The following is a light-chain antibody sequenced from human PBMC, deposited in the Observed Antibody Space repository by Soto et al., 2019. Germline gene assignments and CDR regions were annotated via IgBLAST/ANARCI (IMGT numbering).Light chain of an antibody. J-gene: IGKJ4*01. CDR1: QNVKSR. V-gene: IGKV3-15*01. CDR3: QQYDEWPLT. CDR2: DAF. Sequence: EKVMTQSPATLSVSPGERATLSCRASQNVKSRLAWYQQKPGQAPRLLIYDAFTRATGIPARFSGSASGTEVTLTISSLQSAEFAVYYCQQYDEWPLTFGGGTKVEIK.